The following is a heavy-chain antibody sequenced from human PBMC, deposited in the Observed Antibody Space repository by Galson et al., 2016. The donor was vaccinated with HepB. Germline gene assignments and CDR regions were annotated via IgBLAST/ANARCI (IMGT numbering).Heavy chain of an antibody. CDR1: GFTFSTYG. J-gene: IGHJ4*02. CDR3: ARIGLGYSSSLPDY. D-gene: IGHD6-19*01. V-gene: IGHV3-30*04. Sequence: SLRLSCAASGFTFSTYGIHWVRRAPGKGLEWVAAISYDGSNRLHADSVKGRFTISRDNTMNTLFLQMISLRVEDTAVYYCARIGLGYSSSLPDYWGQGTLVTVSS. CDR2: ISYDGSNR.